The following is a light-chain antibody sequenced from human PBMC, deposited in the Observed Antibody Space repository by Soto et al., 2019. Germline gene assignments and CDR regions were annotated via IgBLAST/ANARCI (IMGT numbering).Light chain of an antibody. Sequence: EIVLTQSPGTLSLSPGEGATLSCRASESVRSGHIAWYQQKPGQAPRLLIYGASIRATGIPDRFSGGGSGTDFTLIINRLEPDDFAVYFCQQYGNSPWLTFGGGTKVDIK. J-gene: IGKJ4*01. CDR1: ESVRSGH. V-gene: IGKV3-20*01. CDR3: QQYGNSPWLT. CDR2: GAS.